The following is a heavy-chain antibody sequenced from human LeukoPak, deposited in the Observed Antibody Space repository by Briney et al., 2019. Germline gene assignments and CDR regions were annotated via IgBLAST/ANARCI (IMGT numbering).Heavy chain of an antibody. V-gene: IGHV1-8*01. D-gene: IGHD3-16*01. CDR2: MNPNSGNT. Sequence: ASVKVSCKASGYTFTSYDINWVRQATGQGLEWMGWMNPNSGNTGYAQKFQGRVTMTRNTSISTAYMELSSLRSEDTAVYYRARGPEYYDYVWGSYNNWFDPWGQGTLVTVSS. J-gene: IGHJ5*02. CDR1: GYTFTSYD. CDR3: ARGPEYYDYVWGSYNNWFDP.